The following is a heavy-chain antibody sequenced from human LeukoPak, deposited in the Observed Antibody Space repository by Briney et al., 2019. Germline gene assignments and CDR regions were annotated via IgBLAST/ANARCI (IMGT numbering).Heavy chain of an antibody. J-gene: IGHJ4*02. CDR3: AKVRDYGEFSY. CDR1: GFTFSSYA. D-gene: IGHD4-17*01. Sequence: GGSLRFSCAASGFTFSSYAMSWVRQAPGKGLEWVSAISGSGGSTYYADSVKGRFTISRDNSKNTLYLQMNSLRAEDTAVYYCAKVRDYGEFSYWGQGTLVTVSS. CDR2: ISGSGGST. V-gene: IGHV3-23*01.